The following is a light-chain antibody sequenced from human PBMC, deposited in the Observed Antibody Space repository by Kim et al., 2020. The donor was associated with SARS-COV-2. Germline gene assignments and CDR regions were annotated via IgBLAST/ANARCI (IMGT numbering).Light chain of an antibody. CDR2: DVS. CDR3: ASFTSSGSLDYV. Sequence: LTISCSVTSSDIGSADSVSWYHQPPGKAPRLIIYDVSDRLSGVSARFSGSKSGNTASLTISGLHSEDEADYYCASFTSSGSLDYVFGAGTKVTVL. J-gene: IGLJ1*01. V-gene: IGLV2-14*03. CDR1: SSDIGSADS.